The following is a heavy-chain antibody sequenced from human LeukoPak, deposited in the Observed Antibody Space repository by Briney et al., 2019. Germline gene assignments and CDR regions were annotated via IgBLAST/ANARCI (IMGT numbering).Heavy chain of an antibody. Sequence: SQTLSLTCAISGDSVSSNSAAWNWIRQSPLRGLEWLGRRYYRSKWYNDYAVSVKSRITINPDTSKNQFSLQLNSVTPEDTAVYYCARDVEGQQSVFDIWGQGTMVTVSS. CDR1: GDSVSSNSAA. V-gene: IGHV6-1*01. D-gene: IGHD6-13*01. J-gene: IGHJ3*02. CDR3: ARDVEGQQSVFDI. CDR2: RYYRSKWYN.